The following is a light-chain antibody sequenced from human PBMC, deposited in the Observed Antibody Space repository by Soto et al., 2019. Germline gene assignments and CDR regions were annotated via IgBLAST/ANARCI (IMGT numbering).Light chain of an antibody. CDR3: FSYGGKSLWV. V-gene: IGLV2-11*01. Sequence: QSALTQPRSVSGSPGQSVTISCTGTSSDVGGYNYVSWYQQHPGKAPKLMIYDVSKWPSGLPDRLSGSKSGNRASLTIFGIHAEHEADYYCFSYGGKSLWVFGEGTKVPVL. J-gene: IGLJ3*02. CDR1: SSDVGGYNY. CDR2: DVS.